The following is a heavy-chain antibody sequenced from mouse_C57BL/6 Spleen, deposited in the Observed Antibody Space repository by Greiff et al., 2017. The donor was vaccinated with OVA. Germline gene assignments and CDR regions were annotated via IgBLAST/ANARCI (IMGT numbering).Heavy chain of an antibody. V-gene: IGHV1-26*01. CDR1: GYTFTDYY. Sequence: EVQLQQSGPELVKPGASVKISCKASGYTFTDYYMNWVKQSHGKSLEWIGDINPNNGGTSYNQKFKGKATLTVDKSSSTAYMELRSLTSEDSAVYYWAHSHYYGSSPPFAYWGQGTLVTVSA. CDR2: INPNNGGT. J-gene: IGHJ3*01. CDR3: AHSHYYGSSPPFAY. D-gene: IGHD1-1*01.